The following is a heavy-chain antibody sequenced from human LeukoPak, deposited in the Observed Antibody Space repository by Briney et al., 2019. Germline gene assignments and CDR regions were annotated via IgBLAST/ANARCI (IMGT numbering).Heavy chain of an antibody. Sequence: GGSLRLSCAASGFTLNNAWMNWVRQAPGKGLEWVGRIKSKTDGGTTDYAAPVKGRFTISRDDSKNTLYLHMNSLKTEDTAVYYCATPTTTSYAFDIWGQGTMVTVSS. J-gene: IGHJ3*02. CDR1: GFTLNNAW. D-gene: IGHD4-11*01. CDR3: ATPTTTSYAFDI. CDR2: IKSKTDGGTT. V-gene: IGHV3-15*01.